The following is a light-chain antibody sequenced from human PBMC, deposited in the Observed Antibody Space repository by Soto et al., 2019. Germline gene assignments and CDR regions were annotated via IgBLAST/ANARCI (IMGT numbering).Light chain of an antibody. J-gene: IGKJ1*01. CDR3: QQRGNWPLPWT. CDR1: QTVGNY. V-gene: IGKV3-11*01. Sequence: EIVLTQSPATLSLSPGERPTLSCRASQTVGNYLAWYQQKPGQVPRLLIYNASNRATGVPVRFSGSGSGTDFTLTISSLEPEDFAVYYCQQRGNWPLPWTFGQGAKVEIK. CDR2: NAS.